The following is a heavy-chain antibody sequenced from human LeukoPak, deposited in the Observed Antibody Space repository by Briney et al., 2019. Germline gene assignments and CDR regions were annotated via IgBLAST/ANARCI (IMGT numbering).Heavy chain of an antibody. CDR3: ARVGEYSSSSGANYYYYYYYMDV. V-gene: IGHV7-4-1*02. CDR2: INTNTGNP. D-gene: IGHD6-6*01. J-gene: IGHJ6*03. Sequence: GASVKVSYKASGYTFTSYAMNWVRQAPGQGLEWMGWINTNTGNPTYAQGFTGRFVFSLDTSVSTAYLQISSLKAEDTAVYYCARVGEYSSSSGANYYYYYYYMDVWGKGTTVTVSS. CDR1: GYTFTSYA.